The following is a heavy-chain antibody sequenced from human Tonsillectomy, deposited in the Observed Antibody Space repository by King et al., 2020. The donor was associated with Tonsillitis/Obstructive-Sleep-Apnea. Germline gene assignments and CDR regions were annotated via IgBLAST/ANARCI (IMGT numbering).Heavy chain of an antibody. CDR3: ARVPYSMVRGVTYYFDF. CDR1: GVSITDYF. D-gene: IGHD3-10*01. Sequence: QLQESGPGLVKRSETLSLTCTVSGVSITDYFWTWIRQPPGKGLEWIGIIYYSGSTNYNPSLKSRVTMSVDTSENQLSLDLTSMTPADTAVYYCARVPYSMVRGVTYYFDFWGQGTLVTVSS. CDR2: IYYSGST. J-gene: IGHJ4*02. V-gene: IGHV4-59*01.